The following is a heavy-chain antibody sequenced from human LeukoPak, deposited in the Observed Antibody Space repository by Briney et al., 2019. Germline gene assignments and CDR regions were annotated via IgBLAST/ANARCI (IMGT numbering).Heavy chain of an antibody. Sequence: NPSQTLSLTCTVSGGSISRGSYYWSWIRQPAGKGLEWIGRIYTSGSTNCNPSLKSRVTISVDTSKNQFSLKLSSVTAADTAVYYCARSFFTMVRGVSDWFDPWGQGTLVTVSS. CDR3: ARSFFTMVRGVSDWFDP. D-gene: IGHD3-10*01. CDR2: IYTSGST. J-gene: IGHJ5*02. CDR1: GGSISRGSYY. V-gene: IGHV4-61*02.